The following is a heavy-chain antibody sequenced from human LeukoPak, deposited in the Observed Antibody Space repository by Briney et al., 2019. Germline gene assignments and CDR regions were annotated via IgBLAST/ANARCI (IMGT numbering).Heavy chain of an antibody. CDR1: GFTFSNAW. J-gene: IGHJ4*02. D-gene: IGHD3-22*01. CDR3: TTAEHRSGYYIDY. Sequence: GGSLRLSCAASGFTFSNAWMCWVRQAPGKGLEWVGRIKSKTDGGTTDYAAPVKGRFTISRDDSKNTLYLQMNSLKTEDTAVYYCTTAEHRSGYYIDYWGQGTLVTASS. V-gene: IGHV3-15*01. CDR2: IKSKTDGGTT.